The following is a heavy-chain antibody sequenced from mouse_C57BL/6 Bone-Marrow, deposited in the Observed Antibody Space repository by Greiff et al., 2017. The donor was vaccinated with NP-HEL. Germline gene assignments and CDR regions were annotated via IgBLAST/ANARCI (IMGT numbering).Heavy chain of an antibody. CDR3: ASHDGYSSSFAY. CDR2: IWTGGGT. V-gene: IGHV2-9-1*01. J-gene: IGHJ3*01. D-gene: IGHD2-3*01. Sequence: VKVIESGPGLVAPSQSLSITCTVSGFSLTSYAISWVRQPPGKGLEWLGVIWTGGGTNYNSALKSRLSISKDNSKSQVFLKMNSLQTDDTARYYCASHDGYSSSFAYWGQGTLVTVSA. CDR1: GFSLTSYA.